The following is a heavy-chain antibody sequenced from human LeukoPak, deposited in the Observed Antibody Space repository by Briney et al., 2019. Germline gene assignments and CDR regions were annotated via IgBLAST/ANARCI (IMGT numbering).Heavy chain of an antibody. D-gene: IGHD3-22*01. CDR3: ARDVRGYDSSGYFDAFDI. CDR1: GGSISSSNW. Sequence: SGTLSLTCAVSGGSISSSNWWSWVRQPPGKGLEWIGEIYHSGSTNYNPSLKSRVTISVDTSKNQFSLKLSSVTAADTAVYYCARDVRGYDSSGYFDAFDIWGQGTMVTVSS. V-gene: IGHV4-4*02. CDR2: IYHSGST. J-gene: IGHJ3*02.